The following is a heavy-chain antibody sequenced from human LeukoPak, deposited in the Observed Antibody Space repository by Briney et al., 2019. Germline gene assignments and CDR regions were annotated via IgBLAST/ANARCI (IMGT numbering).Heavy chain of an antibody. CDR3: ARCEGSYYYGSGSYSGPNFDY. J-gene: IGHJ4*02. D-gene: IGHD3-10*01. CDR1: GYSFTSYW. CDR2: IYPGDSDT. V-gene: IGHV5-51*01. Sequence: GESLKISCKGSGYSFTSYWIGWVRQMPGKGLGWMGIIYPGDSDTRYGPSFQGQVTISADKSISTAYLQWSSLKASDTAMYYCARCEGSYYYGSGSYSGPNFDYWGQGTLVTVSS.